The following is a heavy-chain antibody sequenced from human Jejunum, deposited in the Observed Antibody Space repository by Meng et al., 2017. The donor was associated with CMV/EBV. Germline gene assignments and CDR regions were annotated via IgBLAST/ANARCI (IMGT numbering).Heavy chain of an antibody. J-gene: IGHJ6*02. CDR3: AKRRGNSYYYNMDV. Sequence: SAFVFRNYAMSGVRQAPGKGLEWVSTISDSATGSNYADSVRGRFTISRDNSKNILFLQMNSLRAEDTAVYYCAKRRGNSYYYNMDVWGQGTTVTVSS. CDR1: AFVFRNYA. D-gene: IGHD1-1*01. V-gene: IGHV3-23*01. CDR2: ISDSATGS.